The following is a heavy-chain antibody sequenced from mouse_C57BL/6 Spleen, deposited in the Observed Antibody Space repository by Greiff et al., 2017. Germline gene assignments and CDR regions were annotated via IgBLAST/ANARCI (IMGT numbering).Heavy chain of an antibody. V-gene: IGHV10-1*01. J-gene: IGHJ4*01. D-gene: IGHD2-3*01. Sequence: EVQLVESGGGLVQPKGSLKLSCAASGFSFNTYAMNWVRQAPGKGLEWVARIRSKSNNYATYYADSVKDRFTISRDDSESMLYLQMNNLKTEDTAMYYCVRHPRWLLAMDYWGQGTSVTVSS. CDR2: IRSKSNNYAT. CDR3: VRHPRWLLAMDY. CDR1: GFSFNTYA.